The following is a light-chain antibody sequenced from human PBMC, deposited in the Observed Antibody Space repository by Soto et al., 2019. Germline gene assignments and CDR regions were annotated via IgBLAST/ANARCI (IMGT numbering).Light chain of an antibody. V-gene: IGKV1-5*03. CDR3: QQYDSYRT. J-gene: IGKJ1*01. Sequence: DIQLTQSPSTLSASVGDRVTITCRASQSIGRWLAWYQQKPGKAPNLLIYKASTLERGVPSRFSGSGSGTEFTLTISSLQPDDFVTYYCQQYDSYRTFGQGTKVDIK. CDR1: QSIGRW. CDR2: KAS.